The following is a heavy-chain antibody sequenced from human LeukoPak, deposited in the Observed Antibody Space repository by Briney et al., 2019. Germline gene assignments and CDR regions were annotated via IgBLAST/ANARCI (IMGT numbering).Heavy chain of an antibody. J-gene: IGHJ4*02. D-gene: IGHD6-19*01. CDR1: GFTFSSYW. CDR3: AKDLGPGYSSGIDY. CDR2: ISYDGSNK. Sequence: GGSLRLSCAASGFTFSSYWMSWVRQAPGKGLEWVAVISYDGSNKYYADSVKGRFTISRDNSKNTLYLQMNSLRAEDTAVYYCAKDLGPGYSSGIDYWGQGTLVTVSS. V-gene: IGHV3-30*18.